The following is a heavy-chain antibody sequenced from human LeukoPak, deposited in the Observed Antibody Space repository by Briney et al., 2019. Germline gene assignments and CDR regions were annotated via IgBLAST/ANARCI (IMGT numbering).Heavy chain of an antibody. CDR2: IGSSVSTR. V-gene: IGHV3-48*01. CDR1: GFTFSSYS. Sequence: GGSLRLSCAVSGFTFSSYSMNWVRRAPGKGLEWVSYIGSSVSTRYYADSVKGRFTISRDNGKHSLCLQMNSLRAEDTAVYYCAREGSDFWSGYYNGYFDYWGEGTLVTVSS. CDR3: AREGSDFWSGYYNGYFDY. J-gene: IGHJ4*02. D-gene: IGHD3-3*01.